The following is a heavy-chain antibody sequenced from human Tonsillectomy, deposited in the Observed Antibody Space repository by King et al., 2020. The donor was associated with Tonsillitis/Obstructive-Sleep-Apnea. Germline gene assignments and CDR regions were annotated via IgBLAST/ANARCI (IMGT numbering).Heavy chain of an antibody. J-gene: IGHJ4*02. CDR3: AGSKGSGSYFDY. CDR2: ISYSGNT. D-gene: IGHD3-3*01. CDR1: GDSINSYY. Sequence: QLQESGPGLVKPSETLSLTCTVSGDSINSYYWSWTRQPPGKGLEWIGYISYSGNTNYNPSLKSRVTISIDTSKNQFSLKLRSVTAADTAVYYCAGSKGSGSYFDYWGQGTLVTVSS. V-gene: IGHV4-59*01.